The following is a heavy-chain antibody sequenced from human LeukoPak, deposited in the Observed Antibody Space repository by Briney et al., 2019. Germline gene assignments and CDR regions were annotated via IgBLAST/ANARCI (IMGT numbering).Heavy chain of an antibody. CDR2: IYYSGST. CDR1: GGSISSADYY. J-gene: IGHJ4*02. V-gene: IGHV4-61*08. CDR3: ARLGIAAAVV. D-gene: IGHD6-13*01. Sequence: PSQTLSLACTVSGGSISSADYYWSWIRQPPGKGLEWIGYIYYSGSTNYNPSLKSRVTISVDTSKNQFSLKLSSVTAADTAVYYCARLGIAAAVVWGQGTLVTVSS.